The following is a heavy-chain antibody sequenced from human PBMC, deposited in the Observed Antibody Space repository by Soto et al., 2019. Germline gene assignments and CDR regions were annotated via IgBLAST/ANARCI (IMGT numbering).Heavy chain of an antibody. D-gene: IGHD2-2*01. Sequence: GGSLRLSCTASGFTFGDYAMSWVRQAPGKGLEWVGFIRSKAYGGTTEYAASVKGRFTISRDDSKSIAYLQMNSLKTEDTAVYYCTRGGRYCSSTSCYDYYGMDVWGQGTTVXVS. V-gene: IGHV3-49*04. CDR2: IRSKAYGGTT. CDR1: GFTFGDYA. CDR3: TRGGRYCSSTSCYDYYGMDV. J-gene: IGHJ6*02.